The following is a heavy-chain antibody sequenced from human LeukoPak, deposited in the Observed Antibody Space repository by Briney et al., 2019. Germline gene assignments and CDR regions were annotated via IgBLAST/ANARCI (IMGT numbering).Heavy chain of an antibody. D-gene: IGHD2-21*02. CDR3: ARDGEAPVVVTNCFDY. J-gene: IGHJ4*02. V-gene: IGHV3-30*19. CDR2: ISYDGSNK. CDR1: GFTFSSYG. Sequence: PGGSLRLSCAASGFTFSSYGMHWVRQAPGKGLEWVAVISYDGSNKYYADSVKGRFTISRDNSKNTLYLQMNSLGAEDTAVYYCARDGEAPVVVTNCFDYWGQGTLVTVSS.